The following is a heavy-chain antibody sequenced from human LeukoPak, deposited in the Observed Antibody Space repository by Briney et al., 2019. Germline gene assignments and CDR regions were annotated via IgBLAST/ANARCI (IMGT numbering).Heavy chain of an antibody. J-gene: IGHJ4*02. CDR1: GGSFSGYY. V-gene: IGHV4-34*01. CDR2: IHHSGRT. CDR3: ARVRLGDFWSGSFDY. Sequence: SETLSLTCAVYGGSFSGYYWSWIRQPPGKGLEWIGNIHHSGRTYYNPSVKSRVTISLDTSKNQFSLKLTSVTAADTAVYYCARVRLGDFWSGSFDYWGQGTLVTVSS. D-gene: IGHD3-3*01.